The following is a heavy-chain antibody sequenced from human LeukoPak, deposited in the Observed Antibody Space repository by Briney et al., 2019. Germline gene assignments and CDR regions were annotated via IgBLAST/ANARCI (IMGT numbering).Heavy chain of an antibody. D-gene: IGHD1-7*01. V-gene: IGHV3-21*01. CDR3: ASGITGTTSWSYYYMDV. CDR2: ISSHSDYI. J-gene: IGHJ6*03. CDR1: GFTFSRYS. Sequence: GGSLRLSCAASGFTFSRYSMSWVRQAPGKGLEWVAAISSHSDYIYHADSVKGRFTISRDNAKNSLYLQMNSLRAEDTAVYYCASGITGTTSWSYYYMDVWGKGTTVTVSS.